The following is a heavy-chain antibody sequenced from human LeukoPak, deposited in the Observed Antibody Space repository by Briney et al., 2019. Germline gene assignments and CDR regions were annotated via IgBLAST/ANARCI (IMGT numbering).Heavy chain of an antibody. CDR2: ISYDGSNK. V-gene: IGHV3-30*18. J-gene: IGHJ4*02. Sequence: PGGSLRLSCAASGFTFSSYGMHWVRQAPGKGLEWVAVISYDGSNKYYADSVKGRFTISRDNSKNTLYLQMNSLRAEDTAVYYCAKDLGIVGATPFDYWGQGTLVTVSS. CDR3: AKDLGIVGATPFDY. CDR1: GFTFSSYG. D-gene: IGHD1-26*01.